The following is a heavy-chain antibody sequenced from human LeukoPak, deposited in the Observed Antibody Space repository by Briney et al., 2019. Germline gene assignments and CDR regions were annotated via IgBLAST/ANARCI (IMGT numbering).Heavy chain of an antibody. J-gene: IGHJ4*02. D-gene: IGHD6-19*01. Sequence: ASVKVSCKASGYTFTGYYMHWVRQAPGQGLEWMGWISPNSGGTNYAQKFQGWVTMTRDTSISTAYMELSRLRSDDTAVYYCASSAGYSSGWYFDYWGQGTLVTVSS. V-gene: IGHV1-2*04. CDR1: GYTFTGYY. CDR2: ISPNSGGT. CDR3: ASSAGYSSGWYFDY.